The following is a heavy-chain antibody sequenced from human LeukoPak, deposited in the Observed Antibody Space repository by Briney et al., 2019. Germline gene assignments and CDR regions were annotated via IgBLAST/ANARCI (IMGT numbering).Heavy chain of an antibody. Sequence: SGPALVKPTQTLTLTCTFSGFSLSTSGVCVSWIRQPPGKALEWLALIDWDDDKYYSTSLRSRLTISKDTSKNQVVLTMTNMDPVDTATHYCARIKGTNCPYDAFDIWGQGTMVTVSS. D-gene: IGHD2-2*01. J-gene: IGHJ3*02. CDR2: IDWDDDK. CDR3: ARIKGTNCPYDAFDI. V-gene: IGHV2-70*01. CDR1: GFSLSTSGVC.